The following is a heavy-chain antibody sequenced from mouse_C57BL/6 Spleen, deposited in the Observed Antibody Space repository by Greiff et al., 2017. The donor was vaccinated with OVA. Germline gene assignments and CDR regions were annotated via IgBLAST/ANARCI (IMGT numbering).Heavy chain of an antibody. Sequence: VQLQQSGAELVRPGASVTLSCKASGYTFTDYEMHWVKQTPVHGLEWIGAIDPETGGTAYNQKFKGKAILTADKSSSTAYMELRSLTSEDSAVYYCTRLTAPWYFDVWGTGTTVTVSS. CDR2: IDPETGGT. CDR1: GYTFTDYE. J-gene: IGHJ1*03. V-gene: IGHV1-15*01. CDR3: TRLTAPWYFDV.